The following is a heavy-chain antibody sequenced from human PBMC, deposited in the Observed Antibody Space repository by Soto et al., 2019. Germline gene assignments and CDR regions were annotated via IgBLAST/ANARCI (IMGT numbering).Heavy chain of an antibody. CDR1: GYTFTGYY. D-gene: IGHD3-10*01. CDR2: INPNSGGT. V-gene: IGHV1-2*04. Sequence: GASVKVSCKASGYTFTGYYMHWVRQAPGQGLEWMGWINPNSGGTNYAQKFQGWVTMTRDTSISTAYMELSRLRSDDTAVYYCARGLAGGPNYYYYMDVWGKGTTVTLSS. J-gene: IGHJ6*03. CDR3: ARGLAGGPNYYYYMDV.